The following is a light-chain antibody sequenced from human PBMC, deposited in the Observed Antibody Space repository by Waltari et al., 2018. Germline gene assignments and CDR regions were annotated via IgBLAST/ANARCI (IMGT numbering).Light chain of an antibody. CDR1: STNIGSKS. V-gene: IGLV1-44*01. Sequence: QSVLTQPPSASGTPGQRVTISCSGSSTNIGSKSVNWYQQLPGTAPKLLIYSSNQRPSGVPDRFSGSKSGTSASLAISGLQSEDEADYYCTGWDDSLNGVVFGGGTKLTVL. J-gene: IGLJ2*01. CDR3: TGWDDSLNGVV. CDR2: SSN.